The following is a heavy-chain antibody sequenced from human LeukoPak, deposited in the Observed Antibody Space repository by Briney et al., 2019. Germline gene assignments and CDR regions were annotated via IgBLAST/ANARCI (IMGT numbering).Heavy chain of an antibody. CDR3: ARDVGMSSGWSRYYYYGMDV. CDR2: INPNSGGT. D-gene: IGHD6-19*01. CDR1: GYTFTGYY. Sequence: ASVKVSCKASGYTFTGYYMHWVRQAPGQGLEWMGWINPNSGGTNYAQKFQGRFTMTRDTSISTAYMELSRLRSDDTAVYYCARDVGMSSGWSRYYYYGMDVWGQGTTVTVSS. V-gene: IGHV1-2*02. J-gene: IGHJ6*02.